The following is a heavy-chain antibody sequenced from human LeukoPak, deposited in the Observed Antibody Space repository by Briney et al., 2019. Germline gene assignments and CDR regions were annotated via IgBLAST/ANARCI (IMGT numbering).Heavy chain of an antibody. CDR3: ATLSSGRHIPQAFDY. CDR1: GYTLTELS. Sequence: ASVKVSCKVSGYTLTELSMRWVRQAPGKGLEWMGGFDPEDGETIYAQKFQGRVTMTEDTSTDTAYMELSSLRSEDTAVYYCATLSSGRHIPQAFDYWGQGTLVTVSS. V-gene: IGHV1-24*01. D-gene: IGHD6-19*01. CDR2: FDPEDGET. J-gene: IGHJ4*02.